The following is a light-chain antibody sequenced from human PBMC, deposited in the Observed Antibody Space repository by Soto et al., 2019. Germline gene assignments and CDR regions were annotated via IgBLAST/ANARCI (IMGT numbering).Light chain of an antibody. CDR1: QSIGNN. V-gene: IGKV3-15*01. J-gene: IGKJ4*01. CDR2: GAS. Sequence: EIVMTQSPATLSVSPGERATLSCRASQSIGNNLAWYQQKPGQGPRLLIYGASTRATGIPARFSGSGSGTEFTLTVSSLQSEDFAVYYCHQYNNWPLTFGGGTKVEIK. CDR3: HQYNNWPLT.